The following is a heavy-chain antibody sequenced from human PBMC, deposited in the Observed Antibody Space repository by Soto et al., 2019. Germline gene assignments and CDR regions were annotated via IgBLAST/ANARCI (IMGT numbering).Heavy chain of an antibody. CDR2: IYYSGTT. J-gene: IGHJ4*02. Sequence: SETLSLTCAVSGYSISSSNWWGWIRQPPGKGLEWIGYIYYSGTTYYNPSPKSRVTMSVDTSKNQFSLKLTSVTAVDTAVYYCARREIQGPIDYWGQGTLVTVSS. D-gene: IGHD1-26*01. V-gene: IGHV4-28*01. CDR3: ARREIQGPIDY. CDR1: GYSISSSNW.